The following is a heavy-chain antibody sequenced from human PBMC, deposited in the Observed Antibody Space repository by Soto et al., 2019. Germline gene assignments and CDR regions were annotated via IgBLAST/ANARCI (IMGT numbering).Heavy chain of an antibody. CDR3: ARDGLESGSTNYHYGMAV. J-gene: IGHJ6*02. Sequence: QVQLQESGPGLVKPSQTLSLTCSVSGGSISSGDYYWSWIRQHPGKGLEWIGYISKSSRTSYNVSLKSRVIISVDTSKNQFSLKVFSVTAADTAVYLCARDGLESGSTNYHYGMAVWGQGTTVTVSS. CDR1: GGSISSGDYY. CDR2: ISKSSRT. D-gene: IGHD2-8*01. V-gene: IGHV4-31*03.